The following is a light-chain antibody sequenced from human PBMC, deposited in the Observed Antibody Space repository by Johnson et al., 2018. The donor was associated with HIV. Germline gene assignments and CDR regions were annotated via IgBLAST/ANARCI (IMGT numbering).Light chain of an antibody. Sequence: QSMLTQPPSVSAAPGQKVTISCSGSTSNIGNNYVSWYQHLPGTAPKLLICENNKRPSGIPDRFSGSKSGTSATLGIAGLQTGHEADYYCGTWDNSLSTGAVFGTATKVTVL. CDR1: TSNIGNNY. J-gene: IGLJ1*01. V-gene: IGLV1-51*02. CDR3: GTWDNSLSTGAV. CDR2: ENN.